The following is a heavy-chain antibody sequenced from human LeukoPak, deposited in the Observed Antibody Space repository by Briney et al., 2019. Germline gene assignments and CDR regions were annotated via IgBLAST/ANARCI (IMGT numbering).Heavy chain of an antibody. CDR3: TRQWSTAGAGPMDFDY. J-gene: IGHJ4*02. D-gene: IGHD6-13*01. CDR1: GFTFSGSA. V-gene: IGHV3-73*01. CDR2: ICGKANNYAT. Sequence: GGSLRLSCAASGFTFSGSAMHWVRQAPGKGLEWVGHICGKANNYATAYAASVKGRFTISREDSKNTAYLQMNSLKTEETALYHCTRQWSTAGAGPMDFDYWGQGTLVTV.